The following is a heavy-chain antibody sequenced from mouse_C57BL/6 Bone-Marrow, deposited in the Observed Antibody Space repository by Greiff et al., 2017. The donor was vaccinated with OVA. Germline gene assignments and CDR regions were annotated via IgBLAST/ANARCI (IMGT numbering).Heavy chain of an antibody. D-gene: IGHD1-1*01. CDR1: GYTFTSYW. Sequence: QVQLQQPGAELVRPGTSVKLSCKASGYTFTSYWMHWVKQRPGQGLEWIGVIDPSDSYTNYNQKFKGKATLTVDTSSSTAYMQLSSLTSEDSAVYYCASAPHYGSRDSFDYWGQGTTLTVSS. V-gene: IGHV1-59*01. CDR2: IDPSDSYT. J-gene: IGHJ2*01. CDR3: ASAPHYGSRDSFDY.